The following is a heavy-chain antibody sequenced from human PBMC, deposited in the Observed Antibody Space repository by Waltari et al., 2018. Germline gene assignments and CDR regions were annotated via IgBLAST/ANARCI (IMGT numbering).Heavy chain of an antibody. CDR3: TKWLTAAGTGWFDC. Sequence: EVQLLESGGGLVQPGGSLRLSCAASGFTFSNYAMTWVRQAPGKGVEWVSGITSSGGSTYYAASVKGRFTISRDSSRNTLHLQMNSLRAEDTAIYYCTKWLTAAGTGWFDCWGQGTLVTVSS. CDR2: ITSSGGST. V-gene: IGHV3-23*01. D-gene: IGHD6-13*01. J-gene: IGHJ4*02. CDR1: GFTFSNYA.